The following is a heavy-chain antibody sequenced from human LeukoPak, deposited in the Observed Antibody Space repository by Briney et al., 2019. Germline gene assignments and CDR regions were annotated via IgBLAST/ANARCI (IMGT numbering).Heavy chain of an antibody. D-gene: IGHD4-17*01. J-gene: IGHJ4*02. CDR1: GYSISSGYY. CDR2: IYHSGST. CDR3: ARGTSTVENDY. Sequence: SETLSLTCTVSGYSISSGYYWGWIRQPPGKGLEWIGSIYHSGSTYYNPSLKSRVTISVDTSKNQFSLKLSSVTAAGTAVYYCARGTSTVENDYWGQGTLVTVSS. V-gene: IGHV4-38-2*02.